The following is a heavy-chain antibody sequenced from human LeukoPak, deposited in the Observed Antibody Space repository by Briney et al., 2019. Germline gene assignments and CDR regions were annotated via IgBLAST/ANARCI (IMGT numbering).Heavy chain of an antibody. V-gene: IGHV4-59*08. CDR3: ARQGSARYYYDSSDYCAFDI. D-gene: IGHD3-22*01. J-gene: IGHJ3*02. CDR1: GGSISSYY. CDR2: IYYSGST. Sequence: SETLSLTCTVSGGSISSYYWSWIRQPPGKGLEWIGYIYYSGSTNYNPSLKSRVTISVDTSKNQFSLKLSSVTAADTAVYYCARQGSARYYYDSSDYCAFDIWGQGTMVTVSS.